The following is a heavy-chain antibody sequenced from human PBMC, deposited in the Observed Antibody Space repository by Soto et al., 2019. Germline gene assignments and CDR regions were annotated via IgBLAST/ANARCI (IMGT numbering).Heavy chain of an antibody. CDR3: AGAVIGESVPLLEF. CDR1: DGNSGNRGYY. Sequence: TVADGNSGNRGYYRSWIQKHPGKGLEWIGYIYYSGSSCYNPSLKSRVTISVDTSKNQFSLKLSSVTAADPAVYYRAGAVIGESVPLLEFWVKGTPDTVS. J-gene: IGHJ4*02. V-gene: IGHV4-31*02. CDR2: IYYSGSS. D-gene: IGHD1-1*01.